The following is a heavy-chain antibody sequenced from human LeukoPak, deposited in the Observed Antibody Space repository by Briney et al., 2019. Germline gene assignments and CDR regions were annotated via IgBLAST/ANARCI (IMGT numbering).Heavy chain of an antibody. D-gene: IGHD3-10*01. CDR2: ISSSSSTI. CDR3: ARDYYYYGSGSYYSHLDY. J-gene: IGHJ4*02. Sequence: GGSLRLSCAASGFTFSSYSMNWVRQAPGKGLEWVSYISSSSSTIYYADSVKGRFTISRDNAKNSLYLQMNSLRAEDTAVYYCARDYYYYGSGSYYSHLDYWGQGTLVTVSS. CDR1: GFTFSSYS. V-gene: IGHV3-48*04.